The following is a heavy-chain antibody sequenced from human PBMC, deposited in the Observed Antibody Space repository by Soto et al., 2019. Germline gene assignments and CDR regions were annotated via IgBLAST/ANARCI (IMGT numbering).Heavy chain of an antibody. Sequence: SETLSLTCTVSGGSTSSSSYYWGWIRQPPGKGLEWIGSISYGGSTYYNPSLKSRVTISVDTSKNQFSLKLSSVTAADTAVYYCAIHYDYIWGSYRDRSYFDYWGQGALVTVSS. CDR3: AIHYDYIWGSYRDRSYFDY. D-gene: IGHD3-16*02. CDR1: GGSTSSSSYY. V-gene: IGHV4-39*01. CDR2: ISYGGST. J-gene: IGHJ4*02.